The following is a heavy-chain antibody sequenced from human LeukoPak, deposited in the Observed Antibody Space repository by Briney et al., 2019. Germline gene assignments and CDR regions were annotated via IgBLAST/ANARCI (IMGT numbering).Heavy chain of an antibody. D-gene: IGHD2-21*02. J-gene: IGHJ4*02. V-gene: IGHV4-59*02. Sequence: PSETLSLTCTVSGGSVTSYYWSWIRQSPGKGLEWIGYMYYTGSTSYNPSLQSRVTISVDTSKNQFSLRLRSLTAADTAVYYCARAPCGGDCYSDYWGQGTLVTVSS. CDR1: GGSVTSYY. CDR3: ARAPCGGDCYSDY. CDR2: MYYTGST.